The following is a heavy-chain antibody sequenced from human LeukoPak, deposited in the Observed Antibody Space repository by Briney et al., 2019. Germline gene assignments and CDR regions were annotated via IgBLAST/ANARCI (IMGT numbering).Heavy chain of an antibody. CDR2: MNPNSGNT. CDR3: ARAVYGDYVWYFDY. V-gene: IGHV1-8*01. J-gene: IGHJ4*02. Sequence: GASVKVSCKASGYTFTSYDINWVRQATGQGLEWMGWMNPNSGNTGYAQKFQGRVTMTRDTSISTAYMELSRLRSDDTAVYYCARAVYGDYVWYFDYWGQGTLVTVSS. D-gene: IGHD4-17*01. CDR1: GYTFTSYD.